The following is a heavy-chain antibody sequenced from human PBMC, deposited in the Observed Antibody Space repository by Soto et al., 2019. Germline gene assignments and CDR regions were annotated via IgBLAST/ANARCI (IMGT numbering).Heavy chain of an antibody. CDR1: GYTFTHYY. Sequence: ASVKVSCKASGYTFTHYYIHWVRQAPGQGLEWMGIINPNGGITTYAQKFRAGFSMTRDTSTSTVYLELGGLRSEDSAVYYCATSVNSAMAFDYWGQGTLVTVSS. V-gene: IGHV1-46*01. J-gene: IGHJ4*02. CDR2: INPNGGIT. D-gene: IGHD5-18*01. CDR3: ATSVNSAMAFDY.